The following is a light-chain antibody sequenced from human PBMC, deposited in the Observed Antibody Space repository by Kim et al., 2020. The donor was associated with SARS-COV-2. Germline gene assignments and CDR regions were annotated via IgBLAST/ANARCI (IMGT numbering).Light chain of an antibody. CDR3: QQTYRTPWT. Sequence: DVQLTQSRSSLSASLGDRVTITCRASQTVTTYLSWFQQRPGKAPKLLIFAASRLQDGVPSRFSGSGSGTDFSLSIRGLQPEDFATYFCQQTYRTPWTFGQGTKVDIK. J-gene: IGKJ1*01. CDR2: AAS. CDR1: QTVTTY. V-gene: IGKV1-39*01.